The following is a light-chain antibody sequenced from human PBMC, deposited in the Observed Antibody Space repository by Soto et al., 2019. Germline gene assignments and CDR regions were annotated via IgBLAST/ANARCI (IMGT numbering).Light chain of an antibody. Sequence: DIQMTQSPSSLSASVGDRVTITCRASQDISVYLAWYQQKPGKVPKLLIYSASTLQSVVPPRFSGSGSGTDFTLTISSLQDEDVATYFCQKFNTAPLTFGQGTRLEIK. CDR2: SAS. CDR3: QKFNTAPLT. J-gene: IGKJ5*01. CDR1: QDISVY. V-gene: IGKV1-27*01.